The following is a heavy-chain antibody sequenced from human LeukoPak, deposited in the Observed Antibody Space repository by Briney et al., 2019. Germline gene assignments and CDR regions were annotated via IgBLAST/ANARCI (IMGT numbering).Heavy chain of an antibody. D-gene: IGHD3-10*01. CDR1: GFTFGDYF. Sequence: GGSLRLSCSASGFTFGDYFMSWIRQAPGKGLEWVAFVSPSGRYTNHADSVKGRITISRDNSKNTLYLQMNSLRAEDTAVYYCARDCGREWFGELPPFWYYYYYGMDVWGQGTTVTVSS. J-gene: IGHJ6*02. CDR2: VSPSGRYT. V-gene: IGHV3-11*06. CDR3: ARDCGREWFGELPPFWYYYYYGMDV.